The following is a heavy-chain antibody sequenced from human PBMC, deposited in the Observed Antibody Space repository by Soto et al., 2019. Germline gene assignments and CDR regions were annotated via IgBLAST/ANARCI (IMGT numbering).Heavy chain of an antibody. CDR2: IIPLFGTA. J-gene: IGHJ4*02. V-gene: IGHV1-69*13. D-gene: IGHD3-22*01. CDR1: GGTFSTYA. Sequence: SVKVSCKASGGTFSTYAIDWVRQAPGQGLEWMGGIIPLFGTAKYAQNFQGRITITADESTNTAYMELRSLRSQDTAVYYCARGVHYDSSGYYYFYWGRGTLVTVSS. CDR3: ARGVHYDSSGYYYFY.